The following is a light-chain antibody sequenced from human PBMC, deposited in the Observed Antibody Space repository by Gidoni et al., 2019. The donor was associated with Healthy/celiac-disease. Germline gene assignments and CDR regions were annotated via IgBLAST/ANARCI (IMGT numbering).Light chain of an antibody. J-gene: IGKJ1*01. V-gene: IGKV1-8*01. Sequence: IRMTQSPSSFSASTGDRVTITCRASQGISSYLAWYQQKPGKAPKLLIYAASTLQSGVPSRFSGSGSGTDFTLTISCLQSEDFATYYCQQYYSYPWTFGQGTKVEIK. CDR3: QQYYSYPWT. CDR1: QGISSY. CDR2: AAS.